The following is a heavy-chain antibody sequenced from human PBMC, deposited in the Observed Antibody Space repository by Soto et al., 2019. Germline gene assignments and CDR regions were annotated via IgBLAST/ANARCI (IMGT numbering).Heavy chain of an antibody. V-gene: IGHV3-30-3*01. D-gene: IGHD3-9*01. J-gene: IGHJ4*01. CDR2: ISFDGNII. CDR1: EFSFSSYA. Sequence: QVHLVESGGGVGQPGGSLRLSCAASEFSFSSYAMHWISQAQGKGLEWVAVISFDGNIIHYADSVKGRFIISRDNSKNTLYLQMHILSGEDTAVYYCARTFDTITSYFDYWGHGTLVTVSS. CDR3: ARTFDTITSYFDY.